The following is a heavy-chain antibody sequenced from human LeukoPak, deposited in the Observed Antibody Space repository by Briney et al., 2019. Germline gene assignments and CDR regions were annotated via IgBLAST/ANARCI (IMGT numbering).Heavy chain of an antibody. J-gene: IGHJ4*02. CDR3: SYYYDSSDYVDY. V-gene: IGHV3-15*01. D-gene: IGHD3-22*01. CDR1: GFTFTNAW. CDR2: IKSKTDGGTT. Sequence: GGCLRLSCAASGFTFTNAWMSWVRQAPGKGLEWVGRIKSKTDGGTTDSAAPVKGRFTISRDDSKNTLFLQMNSLKTEDTAVYYCSYYYDSSDYVDYWGQGTLVTVSS.